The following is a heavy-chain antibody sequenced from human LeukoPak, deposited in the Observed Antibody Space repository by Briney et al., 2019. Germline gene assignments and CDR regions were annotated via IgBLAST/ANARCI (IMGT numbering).Heavy chain of an antibody. D-gene: IGHD5-18*01. CDR2: INPNSGDT. Sequence: ASVKVSCKASGYTFTGYYMHWVRQAPGQGLEWMGWINPNSGDTNYAQKFQGRVTMTGDTSISTAYMELSRLRSDDTAVYYCARGQQIQLWSIGYWGQGTLVTVSS. CDR3: ARGQQIQLWSIGY. J-gene: IGHJ4*02. V-gene: IGHV1-2*02. CDR1: GYTFTGYY.